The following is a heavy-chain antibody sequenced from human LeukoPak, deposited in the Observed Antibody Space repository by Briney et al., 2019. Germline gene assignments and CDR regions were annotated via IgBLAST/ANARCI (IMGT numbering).Heavy chain of an antibody. CDR1: GFTFSSYG. CDR3: AKGVSRGVDPTGLEY. V-gene: IGHV3-30*18. D-gene: IGHD1-1*01. Sequence: GGSLRLSCVASGFTFSSYGMHWVRQAPGKGPEWVAVISYDGSDRYYANFVKGRFTISRDNSKNTLFLQTNSMRPEDTAVYYCAKGVSRGVDPTGLEYWGQGTLVTVSS. J-gene: IGHJ4*02. CDR2: ISYDGSDR.